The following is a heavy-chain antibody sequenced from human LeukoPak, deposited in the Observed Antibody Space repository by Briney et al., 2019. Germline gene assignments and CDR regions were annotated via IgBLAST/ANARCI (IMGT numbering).Heavy chain of an antibody. Sequence: GGSLRLSCAGSEFIFSTYSMNWVRQAPGKGLEWVSSISSSSSYIYYSDSVKGRFTISRDNAKNSLYLQMNSLKADDTAVYYCTRGAGTGWRFDSWGQGTLVTVSS. CDR3: TRGAGTGWRFDS. J-gene: IGHJ4*02. CDR2: ISSSSSYI. CDR1: EFIFSTYS. V-gene: IGHV3-21*01. D-gene: IGHD6-19*01.